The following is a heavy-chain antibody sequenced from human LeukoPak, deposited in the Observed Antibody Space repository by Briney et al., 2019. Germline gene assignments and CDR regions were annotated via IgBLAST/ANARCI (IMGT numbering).Heavy chain of an antibody. Sequence: ASVKVSCKASGYTFTGYYMHWVRQAPGQGLEWMGWINPNSGGTNYAQKFQGRVTMTRDTSISTAYMELSRLRSDDTAVYYCARDLVVVVAAPGRIDVWGQGTTVTVSS. CDR1: GYTFTGYY. CDR2: INPNSGGT. D-gene: IGHD2-15*01. V-gene: IGHV1-2*02. CDR3: ARDLVVVVAAPGRIDV. J-gene: IGHJ6*02.